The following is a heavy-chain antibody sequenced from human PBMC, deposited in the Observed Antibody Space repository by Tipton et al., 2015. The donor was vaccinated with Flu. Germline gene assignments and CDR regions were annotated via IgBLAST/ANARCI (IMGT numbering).Heavy chain of an antibody. J-gene: IGHJ4*02. CDR1: GITLSTFA. V-gene: IGHV3-7*01. CDR3: TRRLVED. CDR2: INYDGSTI. Sequence: SLRLSCATSGITLSTFAMSWVRQTPGRGLEWVANINYDGSTIYYLDSVKGRFTISRDNAKNSVYLQMNNLRVEDTAVYYCTRRLVEDWGQGTQVTVSA.